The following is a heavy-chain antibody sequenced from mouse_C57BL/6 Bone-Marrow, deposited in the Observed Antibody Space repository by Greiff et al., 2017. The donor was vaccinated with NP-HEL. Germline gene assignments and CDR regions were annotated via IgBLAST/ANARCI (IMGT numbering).Heavy chain of an antibody. J-gene: IGHJ2*01. CDR3: ERKGVNHYYGGY. Sequence: VQLQQPGAELVKPGASVKLSCKASGYTFTSYWMQWVKQRPGQGLEWIGEIDPSDSYTNYNQKFKGKATLTVDTSSSTAYMQLSSLTSADSAVYYCERKGVNHYYGGYWGQGTTLTVSS. CDR2: IDPSDSYT. V-gene: IGHV1-50*01. D-gene: IGHD1-2*01. CDR1: GYTFTSYW.